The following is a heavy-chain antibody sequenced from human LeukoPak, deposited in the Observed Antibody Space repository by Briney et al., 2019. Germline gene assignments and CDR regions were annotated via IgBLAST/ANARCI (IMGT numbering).Heavy chain of an antibody. J-gene: IGHJ1*01. Sequence: ASVKVSCKASGGTFSSYAISWVRQAPGQGLEWMGGIIPIFGTANYAQKFQGRVTITADESTSTAYMELSSLRSEDTAVYYCARDLNNYCSGGSCLFESTSYFQHWGQGTLVTVSS. CDR1: GGTFSSYA. D-gene: IGHD2-15*01. CDR3: ARDLNNYCSGGSCLFESTSYFQH. CDR2: IIPIFGTA. V-gene: IGHV1-69*13.